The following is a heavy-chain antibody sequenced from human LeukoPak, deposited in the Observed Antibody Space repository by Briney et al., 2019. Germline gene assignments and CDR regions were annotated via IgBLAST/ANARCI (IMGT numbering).Heavy chain of an antibody. CDR3: AGAGGRIAAAGYDAFDI. D-gene: IGHD6-13*01. V-gene: IGHV3-48*03. Sequence: GGSLRLSCAASGFTFSSYEMNWVRQAPGKGLEWVSYISSSGSTIYYADSVKGRFTISRDNAKNSLYLQMNSLRDEDTAVYYCAGAGGRIAAAGYDAFDIWGQGTMVTVSS. CDR1: GFTFSSYE. CDR2: ISSSGSTI. J-gene: IGHJ3*02.